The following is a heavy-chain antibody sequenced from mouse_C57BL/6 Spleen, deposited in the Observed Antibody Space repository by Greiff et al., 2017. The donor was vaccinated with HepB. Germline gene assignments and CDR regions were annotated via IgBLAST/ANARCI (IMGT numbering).Heavy chain of an antibody. CDR3: ARVDYDENYYAMDY. CDR1: GFTFSDYY. J-gene: IGHJ4*01. D-gene: IGHD2-4*01. V-gene: IGHV5-16*01. Sequence: EVKVVESEGGLVQPGSSMKLSCTASGFTFSDYYMAWVRQVPEKGLEWVANINYDGSSTYYLDSLKSRFIISRDNAKNILYLQMSSLKSEDTATYYCARVDYDENYYAMDYWGQGTSVTVSS. CDR2: INYDGSST.